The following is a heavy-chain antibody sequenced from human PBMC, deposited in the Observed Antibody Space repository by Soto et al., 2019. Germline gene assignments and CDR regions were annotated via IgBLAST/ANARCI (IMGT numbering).Heavy chain of an antibody. J-gene: IGHJ5*02. CDR3: ARGIVVVVAAVHWFDP. Sequence: PSETLSLTCAVSGGSISSSNWWSWVRQPPGKGLEWIGEIYHSGSTNYNPSLKSRVTISVDKSKNQFSLKLSSVTAADTAVYYCARGIVVVVAAVHWFDPWGQGTLVTVSS. CDR2: IYHSGST. D-gene: IGHD2-15*01. CDR1: GGSISSSNW. V-gene: IGHV4-4*02.